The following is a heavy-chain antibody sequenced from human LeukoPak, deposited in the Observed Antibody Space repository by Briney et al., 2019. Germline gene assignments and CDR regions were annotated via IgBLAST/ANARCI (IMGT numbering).Heavy chain of an antibody. Sequence: GASVKVSCKASGYTFTSYGISWVRQAPGQGLEWVGWISAYNGNTNYAQKLQGRVTMTTDTSTSTAYMELRSLRSDDTAVYYCARVGSERYSSSWYKSFPYYFDYWGQGTLVTVSS. CDR2: ISAYNGNT. V-gene: IGHV1-18*01. CDR3: ARVGSERYSSSWYKSFPYYFDY. J-gene: IGHJ4*02. CDR1: GYTFTSYG. D-gene: IGHD6-13*01.